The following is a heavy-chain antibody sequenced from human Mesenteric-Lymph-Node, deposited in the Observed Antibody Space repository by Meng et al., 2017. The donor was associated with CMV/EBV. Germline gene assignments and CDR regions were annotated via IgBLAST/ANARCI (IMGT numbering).Heavy chain of an antibody. CDR3: ARGSTYYYGMDV. CDR2: IYSGGST. Sequence: GESLKISCAASGFTFSSYAMAWVRQAPGKGLEWVSVIYSGGSTYYADSVKGRFTISRDNSKNTLYLQMNSLRAEDTAVYYCARGSTYYYGMDVWGQGTTVTVSS. J-gene: IGHJ6*02. CDR1: GFTFSSYA. V-gene: IGHV3-53*01.